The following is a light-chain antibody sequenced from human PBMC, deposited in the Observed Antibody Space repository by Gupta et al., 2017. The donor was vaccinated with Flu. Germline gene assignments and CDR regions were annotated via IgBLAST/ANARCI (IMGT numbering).Light chain of an antibody. CDR1: HDIKTY. J-gene: IGKJ2*01. CDR3: QQYDDYAVYI. CDR2: HAS. Sequence: DIQMTQSPSSLSAFVGDRVTITCQATHDIKTYLNWYQLRPGKAPKLLIYHASNLNAGVPVRFSGSGSGTECTFTISSLQPEDIATYYCQQYDDYAVYIFGQGTKVEI. V-gene: IGKV1-33*01.